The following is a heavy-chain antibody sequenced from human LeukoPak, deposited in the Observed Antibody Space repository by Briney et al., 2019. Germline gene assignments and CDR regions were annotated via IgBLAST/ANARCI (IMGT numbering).Heavy chain of an antibody. CDR3: ARGYYDFWSGYYTVDY. CDR2: IRHDGSNK. D-gene: IGHD3-3*01. V-gene: IGHV3-30*02. Sequence: GGSLRLSCAASGFTFSSYGMHWVRQAPGKGLEWVAFIRHDGSNKYYADSVKGRFTISRDNSKNTLYLQMNSLRAEDTAVYYCARGYYDFWSGYYTVDYWGQGTLVTVSS. CDR1: GFTFSSYG. J-gene: IGHJ4*02.